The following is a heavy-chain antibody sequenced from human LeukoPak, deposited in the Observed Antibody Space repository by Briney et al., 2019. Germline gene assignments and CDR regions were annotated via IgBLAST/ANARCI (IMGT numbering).Heavy chain of an antibody. CDR1: GGSIRSYY. CDR3: ASGERGYSYGPLDY. CDR2: IFYAGST. J-gene: IGHJ4*02. V-gene: IGHV4-59*08. Sequence: SETLSLTCPVSGGSIRSYYWRWIRQPPGKGLEWIGYIFYAGSTTYNPSLKSRVTISLDTSKNQFSLKLNSVTAADTAVYYCASGERGYSYGPLDYWGQGTLVTVSS. D-gene: IGHD5-18*01.